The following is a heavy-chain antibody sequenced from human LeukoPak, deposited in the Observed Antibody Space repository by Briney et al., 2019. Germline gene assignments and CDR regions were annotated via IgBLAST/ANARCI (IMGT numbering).Heavy chain of an antibody. CDR2: IYYSGST. CDR1: GGSISSSSYY. CDR3: ARHDRGSRNFDY. Sequence: SETLSLTCTVSGGSISSSSYYWGWIRQPPGKGLEWIGSIYYSGSTYYNPSLKSRVTISVDTSKNQLSLKLSSVTAADTAVYYCARHDRGSRNFDYWGQGTLVTVSS. V-gene: IGHV4-39*01. D-gene: IGHD3-22*01. J-gene: IGHJ4*02.